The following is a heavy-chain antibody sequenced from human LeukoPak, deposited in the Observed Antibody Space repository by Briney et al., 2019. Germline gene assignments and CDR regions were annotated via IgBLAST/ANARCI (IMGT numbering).Heavy chain of an antibody. J-gene: IGHJ5*02. CDR2: ISGSGTTI. D-gene: IGHD3-10*01. CDR1: GFTSSDYY. CDR3: AGPEITMVRGVIVTNWFDP. V-gene: IGHV3-11*04. Sequence: PGGSLRLSCAASGFTSSDYYMNWIRQAPGKGLECVSYISGSGTTIYYADSLKGRFTISRDNAKNSLYLQMNSLRAEDTAVYYCAGPEITMVRGVIVTNWFDPWGQGTLVTVSS.